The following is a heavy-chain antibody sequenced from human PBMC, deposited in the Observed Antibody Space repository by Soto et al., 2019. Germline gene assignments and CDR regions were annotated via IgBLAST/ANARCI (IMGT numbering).Heavy chain of an antibody. D-gene: IGHD2-2*01. CDR1: GFTFSSYD. V-gene: IGHV3-13*05. J-gene: IGHJ6*02. CDR3: ARGHWCCSSTSCYTCYGMDV. CDR2: IGTAGDP. Sequence: VGSLRLSCAASGFTFSSYDMHWVRQATGKGLEWVSAIGTAGDPYYPGSVKGRFTISRENAKNSLYLQMNSLRAGDTAVYYCARGHWCCSSTSCYTCYGMDVWGQGTTVTVSS.